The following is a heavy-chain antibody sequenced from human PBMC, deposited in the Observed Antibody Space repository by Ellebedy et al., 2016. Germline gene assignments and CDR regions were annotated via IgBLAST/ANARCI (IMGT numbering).Heavy chain of an antibody. D-gene: IGHD2-21*01. J-gene: IGHJ3*02. V-gene: IGHV4-34*01. CDR1: GASFRGYY. CDR3: ARGLFDHRMAFDI. CDR2: INHSGSF. Sequence: SQTLSLTCAVYGASFRGYYWSWIRQPPGEGLEWIGEINHSGSFNYNPSRKSRVTISVDTSKNQFSVNLSSVTAADTAVYYCARGLFDHRMAFDIWGQGTMVTVSS.